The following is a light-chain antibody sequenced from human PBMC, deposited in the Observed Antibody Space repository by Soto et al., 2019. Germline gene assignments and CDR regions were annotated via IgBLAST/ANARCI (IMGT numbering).Light chain of an antibody. CDR1: QGISSY. CDR2: DAS. J-gene: IGKJ1*01. V-gene: IGKV1-5*01. CDR3: QHYHRYWP. Sequence: DVRLSQAPCLMVASGGGRTTITFRDSQGISSYLAWYQQKPGKAPKLLIYDASSLESGVPSRFSGSRSGTEFTLSISSLPPDEFATYFCQHYHRYWPFAQGTKVDIK.